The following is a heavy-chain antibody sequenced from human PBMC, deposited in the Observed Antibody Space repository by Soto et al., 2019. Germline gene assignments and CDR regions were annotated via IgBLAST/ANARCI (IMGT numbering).Heavy chain of an antibody. V-gene: IGHV1-18*01. CDR3: ARFNDFWSGYYPAPDY. CDR2: ISAYNGNT. Sequence: ASVKVSCKASGYTFTSYGISWVRQAPGQGLEWMGWISAYNGNTNYAQKLQGRVTMTTDTSTSTAYMELRSLRSDDTAVYYCARFNDFWSGYYPAPDYRGQGTLVTVPS. CDR1: GYTFTSYG. J-gene: IGHJ4*02. D-gene: IGHD3-3*01.